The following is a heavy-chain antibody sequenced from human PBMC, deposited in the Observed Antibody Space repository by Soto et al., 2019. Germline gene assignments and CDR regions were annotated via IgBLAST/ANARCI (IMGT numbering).Heavy chain of an antibody. V-gene: IGHV3-7*01. D-gene: IGHD3-10*01. Sequence: GSLRLSCAASGLTFSSYWRTWVRQAPGKGLEWVANIKQDGSEKYYVDSVKGRFTISRDNAKNSLYLQMNNLRVEDTAVYYCARGEAIGDDPWGHGTLVTVSS. J-gene: IGHJ5*02. CDR3: ARGEAIGDDP. CDR2: IKQDGSEK. CDR1: GLTFSSYW.